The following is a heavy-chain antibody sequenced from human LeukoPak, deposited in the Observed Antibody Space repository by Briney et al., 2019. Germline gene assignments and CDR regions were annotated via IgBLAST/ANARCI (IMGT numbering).Heavy chain of an antibody. Sequence: GGSLRLACSASGFNFGEYGLSWVRQAPGKGLEWVGFIRSKAYGGAAEYAASGTGRFTISRDDSKSIAYLQMDSLKTEDTAVYYCTRLILRGVTQIDYWGQGTLVTVSS. CDR3: TRLILRGVTQIDY. CDR1: GFNFGEYG. J-gene: IGHJ4*02. D-gene: IGHD3-10*01. CDR2: IRSKAYGGAA. V-gene: IGHV3-49*04.